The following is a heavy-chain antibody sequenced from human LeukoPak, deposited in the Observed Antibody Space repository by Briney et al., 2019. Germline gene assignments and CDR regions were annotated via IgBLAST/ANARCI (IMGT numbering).Heavy chain of an antibody. V-gene: IGHV4-38-2*01. CDR2: IYHSGST. CDR3: ARGGLRFLEWLIGY. CDR1: GYSISSGYY. D-gene: IGHD3-3*01. J-gene: IGHJ4*02. Sequence: PSETPSLTCAVSGYSISSGYYWGWIRQPPGKGLEWIGSIYHSGSTYYNPSLKSRVTISVDTSKNQFSLKLSSVNAADTAVYYCARGGLRFLEWLIGYWGQGTLVTVSS.